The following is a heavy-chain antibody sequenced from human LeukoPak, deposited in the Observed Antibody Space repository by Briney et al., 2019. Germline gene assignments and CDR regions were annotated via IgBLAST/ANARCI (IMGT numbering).Heavy chain of an antibody. CDR1: GYTFTGYY. D-gene: IGHD2-2*01. CDR2: INHNSGGT. V-gene: IGHV1-2*02. J-gene: IGHJ3*02. CDR3: ALYSSTSLDDAFDI. Sequence: ASVKVSCKASGYTFTGYYMHWVRQAPGQGLEWMGLINHNSGGTNYAQKFQGRVTMTRDTSISTAYMELSRLRSDDTAVYYCALYSSTSLDDAFDIWGQGTMVTASS.